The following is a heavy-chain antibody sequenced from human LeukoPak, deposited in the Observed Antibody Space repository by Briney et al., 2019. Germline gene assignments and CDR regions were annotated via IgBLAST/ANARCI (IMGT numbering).Heavy chain of an antibody. D-gene: IGHD3-10*01. CDR2: ISGSGGST. Sequence: GGSLRLSCAASGFTFSSHAMSWVRQAPGKGLEWVSAISGSGGSTYYADSVKGRFTIYRDNSKNTLYLQMNSLRAEDTAVYYCAKSNRGVDWFDPWGQGTLVTVSS. V-gene: IGHV3-23*01. J-gene: IGHJ5*02. CDR3: AKSNRGVDWFDP. CDR1: GFTFSSHA.